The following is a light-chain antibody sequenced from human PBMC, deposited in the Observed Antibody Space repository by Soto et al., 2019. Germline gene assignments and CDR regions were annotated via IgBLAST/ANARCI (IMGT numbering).Light chain of an antibody. CDR2: DAS. Sequence: GLTQSPATVSLSPRERATLSCRASQSVSGYLAWYQQRPGQTPRLLIYDASNRATGIPARFSGSGSGTDFTLTISSLEPEDFAVYYCQQRSDWPPIPFGQGTRLEIK. J-gene: IGKJ5*01. CDR3: QQRSDWPPIP. CDR1: QSVSGY. V-gene: IGKV3-11*01.